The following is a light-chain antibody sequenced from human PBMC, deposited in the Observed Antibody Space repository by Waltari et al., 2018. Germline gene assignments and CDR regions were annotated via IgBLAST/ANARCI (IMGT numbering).Light chain of an antibody. Sequence: EIVLTQSPATLSLSPGERATLSCRASQCVSSYLAWYQQKSGQAPRLPIYDASNRATGIPARFSGRGSGTDFTLTISSLEPEDFAVYYCQQRSDWLLTFGGGTKVEIK. CDR3: QQRSDWLLT. CDR2: DAS. J-gene: IGKJ4*01. CDR1: QCVSSY. V-gene: IGKV3-11*01.